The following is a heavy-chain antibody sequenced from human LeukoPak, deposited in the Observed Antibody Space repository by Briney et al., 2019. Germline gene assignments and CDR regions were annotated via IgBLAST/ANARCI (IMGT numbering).Heavy chain of an antibody. J-gene: IGHJ4*02. CDR1: GFTFSSYW. CDR2: IKQDGSEK. Sequence: GGSLRLSCAASGFTFSSYWMSCVRQAPGKGLEWVASIKQDGSEKYYVDSVKGRFTISRDNAKNSLYLQMNSLRAEDTAVYYCARERHYYDSSGYYLDYWGQGTLVTVSS. V-gene: IGHV3-7*03. D-gene: IGHD3-22*01. CDR3: ARERHYYDSSGYYLDY.